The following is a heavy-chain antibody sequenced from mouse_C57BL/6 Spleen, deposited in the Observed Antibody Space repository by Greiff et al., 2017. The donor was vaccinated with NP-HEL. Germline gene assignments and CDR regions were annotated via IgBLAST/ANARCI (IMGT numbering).Heavy chain of an antibody. Sequence: QVQLQQPGAELVKPGASVKMSCKASGYTFTSYWITWVKQRPGQGLEWIGDIYPGSGSTNYNEKFKSKATLTVDTSSSTAYMQLSSLTSEDSAVYYCAREGNYDYDGSGFAYWGQGTLVTVSA. D-gene: IGHD2-4*01. CDR3: AREGNYDYDGSGFAY. V-gene: IGHV1-55*01. J-gene: IGHJ3*01. CDR2: IYPGSGST. CDR1: GYTFTSYW.